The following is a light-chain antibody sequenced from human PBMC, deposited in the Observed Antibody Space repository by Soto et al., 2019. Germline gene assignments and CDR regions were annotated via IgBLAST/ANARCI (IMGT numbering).Light chain of an antibody. J-gene: IGLJ2*01. V-gene: IGLV3-9*01. CDR3: XXXXXXXXV. CDR1: NIETKN. Sequence: SYELTQPLSVSVALGQTATITCGGNNIETKNVNWYQQKPGQAPVLVIYRDANRPSGIPDRFSGSNSGNTATLTISRALAGDDADYYXXXXXXXXXVFGGGTKXTV. CDR2: RDA.